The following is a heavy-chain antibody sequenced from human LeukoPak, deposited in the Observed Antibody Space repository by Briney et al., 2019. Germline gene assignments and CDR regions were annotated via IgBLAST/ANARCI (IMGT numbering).Heavy chain of an antibody. Sequence: GGSLGLSCAASGFTFSSYSMNWVRQAPGKGLEWVSSISSSSYIYYADSVKGRFTISRDNAKNSLYLQMNSLRAEDTAVYYCASVGMYSSSWLGAFGYWGQGTMVTVSS. CDR2: ISSSSYI. D-gene: IGHD6-13*01. CDR3: ASVGMYSSSWLGAFGY. J-gene: IGHJ3*01. V-gene: IGHV3-21*01. CDR1: GFTFSSYS.